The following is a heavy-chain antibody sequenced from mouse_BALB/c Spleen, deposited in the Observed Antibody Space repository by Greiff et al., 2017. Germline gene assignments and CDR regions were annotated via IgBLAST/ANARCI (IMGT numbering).Heavy chain of an antibody. CDR3: ARRTVAHYAMDY. CDR2: IFPGDGST. V-gene: IGHV1S56*01. D-gene: IGHD1-1*01. CDR1: GYTFTSYD. Sequence: VQLQQSGAELVKPGASVKLSCKASGYTFTSYDINWVRHRPEQGLERIGWIFPGDGSTKYNEKFKGKATLTTDKSSSTAYMQLSRLTSEDSAVYFCARRTVAHYAMDYWGQGTSVTVSS. J-gene: IGHJ4*01.